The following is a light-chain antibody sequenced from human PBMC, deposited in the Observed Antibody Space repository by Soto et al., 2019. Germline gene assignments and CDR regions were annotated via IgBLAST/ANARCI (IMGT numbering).Light chain of an antibody. CDR1: SSDVGSYDL. V-gene: IGLV2-23*01. J-gene: IGLJ2*01. CDR3: CSYAGSSTYVI. CDR2: EDF. Sequence: QSVLTQPASVSGSPGQSITISCTGTSSDVGSYDLVSWYQHHPGKAPKLMIYEDFKRPSGVSNRFSGSKSGNTASLTISGLQAEDEADYHCCSYAGSSTYVIFGGGTKVTVL.